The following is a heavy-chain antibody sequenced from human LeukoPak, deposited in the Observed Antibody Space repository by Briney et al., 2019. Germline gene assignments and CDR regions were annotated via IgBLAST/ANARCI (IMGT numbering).Heavy chain of an antibody. Sequence: PGGSLRLSCAASGFTFSSYGMHWVRQAPGKWLEWVAFIRYDGSNKYYADSVKGRFSISRDSSKNILYLQMNSLRAEDTAVYYCAKDRCSNGVGCYYYYMDVWGKGTTVTISS. J-gene: IGHJ6*03. CDR3: AKDRCSNGVGCYYYYMDV. V-gene: IGHV3-30*02. D-gene: IGHD2-8*01. CDR1: GFTFSSYG. CDR2: IRYDGSNK.